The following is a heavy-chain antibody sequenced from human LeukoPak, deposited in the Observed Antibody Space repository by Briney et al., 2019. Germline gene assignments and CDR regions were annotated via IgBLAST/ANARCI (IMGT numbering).Heavy chain of an antibody. J-gene: IGHJ4*02. V-gene: IGHV1-46*01. CDR3: ARGTLKRRGYYDSSGYYLPPDY. CDR1: GYTFTSYY. CDR2: INPSGGST. D-gene: IGHD3-22*01. Sequence: GASVKVSCKASGYTFTSYYMHWVRQAPGQGLEWMGIINPSGGSTNYAQKFQGRVTMTRDTSTNTVYMELSSLRSEDTAVYYCARGTLKRRGYYDSSGYYLPPDYWGQGTLVTVSS.